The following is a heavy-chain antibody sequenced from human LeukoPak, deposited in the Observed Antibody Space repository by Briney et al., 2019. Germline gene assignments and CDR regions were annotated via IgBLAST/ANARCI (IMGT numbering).Heavy chain of an antibody. D-gene: IGHD2-15*01. J-gene: IGHJ4*02. V-gene: IGHV4-31*03. CDR3: ARLLRNYCSGGSCYTYYFDY. CDR2: IYYSGST. CDR1: GGSISSGGYY. Sequence: SETLSLTCTVSGGSISSGGYYWSWIRQHPGKGLEWIGYIYYSGSTYYNPSLKSRVTISVDTSKNQFSLKLSSLTAADTAVYYCARLLRNYCSGGSCYTYYFDYWGQGTLVTVSS.